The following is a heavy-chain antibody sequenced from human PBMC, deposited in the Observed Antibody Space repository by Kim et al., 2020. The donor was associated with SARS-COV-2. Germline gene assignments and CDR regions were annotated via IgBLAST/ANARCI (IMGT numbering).Heavy chain of an antibody. V-gene: IGHV1-69*04. D-gene: IGHD3-10*01. Sequence: QKFQGRVTITADKSTSTAYMELSSLRSEDTAVYYCARDSHYYGSGSLMDVWGQGTTVTVSS. J-gene: IGHJ6*02. CDR3: ARDSHYYGSGSLMDV.